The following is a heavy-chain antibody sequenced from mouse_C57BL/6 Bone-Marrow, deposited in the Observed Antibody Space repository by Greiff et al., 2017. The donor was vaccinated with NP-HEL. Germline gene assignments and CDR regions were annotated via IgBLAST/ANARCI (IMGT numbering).Heavy chain of an antibody. Sequence: QVQLQQSGAELAKPGASVKLSCKASGYTFTSYWMHWVKQRPGQGLEWIGYINPSSGYTKYNQKFKDKATLTADKSSSTAYMQLSSLTYEDSAVXYCASSDYYGSSYEGYWYFVVWGTGTTVTVSS. CDR2: INPSSGYT. V-gene: IGHV1-7*01. CDR1: GYTFTSYW. D-gene: IGHD1-1*01. J-gene: IGHJ1*03. CDR3: ASSDYYGSSYEGYWYFVV.